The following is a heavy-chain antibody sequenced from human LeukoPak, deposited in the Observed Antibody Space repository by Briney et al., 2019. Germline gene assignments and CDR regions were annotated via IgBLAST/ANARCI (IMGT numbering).Heavy chain of an antibody. Sequence: GGSLRLSCAASGFTFDDYGMSWDRQAPGKGLEWVSGINWNGGSTGYADSVKGRFTISRDNAKNSLYLQMNSLRAEDTALYYCARIVVVPAATTYYFDYWGQGTLVTVSS. CDR1: GFTFDDYG. CDR3: ARIVVVPAATTYYFDY. CDR2: INWNGGST. J-gene: IGHJ4*02. D-gene: IGHD2-2*01. V-gene: IGHV3-20*04.